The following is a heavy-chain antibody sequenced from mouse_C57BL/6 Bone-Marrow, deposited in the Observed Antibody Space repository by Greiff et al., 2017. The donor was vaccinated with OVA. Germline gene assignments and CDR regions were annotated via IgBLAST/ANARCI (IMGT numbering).Heavy chain of an antibody. Sequence: EVQLQQSGPVLVKPGASVKMSCKASGYTFTDYYMNWVKQSPGKSLEWIGVINPYNGGTSYNQKFKGKATLTVDKSSSTAYMELSSLTSEDSAVYYCARRTHYFDYWGQGTTLTVSS. CDR3: ARRTHYFDY. V-gene: IGHV1-19*01. J-gene: IGHJ2*01. CDR1: GYTFTDYY. CDR2: INPYNGGT.